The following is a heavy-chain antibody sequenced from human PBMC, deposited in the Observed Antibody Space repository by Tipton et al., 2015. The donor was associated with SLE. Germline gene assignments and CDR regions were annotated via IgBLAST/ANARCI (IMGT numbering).Heavy chain of an antibody. J-gene: IGHJ3*02. CDR2: ISDDGSNK. D-gene: IGHD1-26*01. V-gene: IGHV3-30*03. Sequence: RSLRLSCAASGFTFSTYKMHWVRQAPGKGLEWVAVISDDGSNKYYADSMKGRFTISRDNSKNTLFLEMNSLRPGDTALYYCARDMSGSRVVMYAFDIWGQGTMVTVSS. CDR1: GFTFSTYK. CDR3: ARDMSGSRVVMYAFDI.